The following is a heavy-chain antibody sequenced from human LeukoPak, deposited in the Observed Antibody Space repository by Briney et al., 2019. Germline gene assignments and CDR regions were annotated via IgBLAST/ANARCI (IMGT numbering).Heavy chain of an antibody. CDR2: IKQDGSER. J-gene: IGHJ4*02. CDR1: GFTYTNYW. V-gene: IGHV3-7*01. Sequence: GGSLRLSCAASGFTYTNYWVSWFRQAPGQGLEWVASIKQDGSERYYVDSVKGRFTISRDNAKNSLFLQLSSLRVEDTAVYYCGRGSMHVYHLYSDYWGQGTLVTVSS. CDR3: GRGSMHVYHLYSDY. D-gene: IGHD3-16*01.